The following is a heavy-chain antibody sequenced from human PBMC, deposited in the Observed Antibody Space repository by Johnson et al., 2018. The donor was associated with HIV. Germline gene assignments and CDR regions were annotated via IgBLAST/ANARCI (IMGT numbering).Heavy chain of an antibody. CDR3: AKETRDSRSAFDI. J-gene: IGHJ3*02. V-gene: IGHV3-30*18. Sequence: QVQLVESGGGVVQPGGSLRPSCAASGFTFSSYGMHWVRQAPGKGLEWVAVLSYDGSNKYYAGSVKGRFTIARDNAKQSVHLQINSLKTEDTAVYYCAKETRDSRSAFDIWGQGTMVTVSS. CDR1: GFTFSSYG. D-gene: IGHD3-22*01. CDR2: LSYDGSNK.